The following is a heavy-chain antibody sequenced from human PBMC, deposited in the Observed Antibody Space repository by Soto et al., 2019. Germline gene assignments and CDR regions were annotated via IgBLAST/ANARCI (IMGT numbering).Heavy chain of an antibody. D-gene: IGHD4-17*01. Sequence: EVQLLESGGGLVQPGGSLRLSCAASGFTFSSYAMSWVRQAPGKGLEWVSAISGSGGSTYYADSVKGRFTISRDNSKNTLYLQMNSLRAEDTAVYYCVHNRDYGGNSGRDYWGQGTLVTVSS. CDR3: VHNRDYGGNSGRDY. J-gene: IGHJ4*02. V-gene: IGHV3-23*01. CDR2: ISGSGGST. CDR1: GFTFSSYA.